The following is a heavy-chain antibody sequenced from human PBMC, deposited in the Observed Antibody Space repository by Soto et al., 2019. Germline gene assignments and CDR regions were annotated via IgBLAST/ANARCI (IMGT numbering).Heavy chain of an antibody. CDR1: GVTFSSYA. J-gene: IGHJ6*02. V-gene: IGHV3-30-3*01. Sequence: QVQLVESGGGVVQPGRSLRLSCAASGVTFSSYAMHWVRQAPGKGLEWVAVISYDGSNKYYADSVKGRFTISRDNSKNTLYLQMNSLRAEDTAVYYCARSIGYGMDVWGQGTTVTVSS. CDR2: ISYDGSNK. D-gene: IGHD1-26*01. CDR3: ARSIGYGMDV.